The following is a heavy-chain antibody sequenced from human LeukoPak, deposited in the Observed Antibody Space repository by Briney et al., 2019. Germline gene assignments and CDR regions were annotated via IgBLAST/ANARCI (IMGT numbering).Heavy chain of an antibody. CDR1: GFTFSSYW. D-gene: IGHD7-27*01. CDR2: INQDGSEK. CDR3: ARAYWGSVDY. J-gene: IGHJ4*02. Sequence: GGALRLSCAASGFTFSSYWMSWVRQAPGKGLEWVANINQDGSEKYYVDSVKGRFTISRDNPKKSLYLQMNSLRDEDTAVYYCARAYWGSVDYWGQGTLVTVS. V-gene: IGHV3-7*03.